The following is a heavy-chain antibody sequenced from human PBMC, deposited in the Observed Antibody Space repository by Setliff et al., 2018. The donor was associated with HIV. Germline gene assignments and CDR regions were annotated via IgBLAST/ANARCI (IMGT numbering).Heavy chain of an antibody. CDR1: GGSISSSNW. Sequence: SETLSLTCAVSGGSISSSNWWSWVRQPPGKGLEWIGEIYHSGSTNYNPSLKSRVTISVGKSKNQFSLKLSSVTAADTAVYHCAREREAWSAYDSWGQGTLVTVSS. D-gene: IGHD3-3*01. V-gene: IGHV4-4*02. CDR2: IYHSGST. CDR3: AREREAWSAYDS. J-gene: IGHJ5*02.